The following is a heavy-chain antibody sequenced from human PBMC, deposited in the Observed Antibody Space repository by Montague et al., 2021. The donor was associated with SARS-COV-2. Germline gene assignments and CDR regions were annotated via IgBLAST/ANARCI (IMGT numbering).Heavy chain of an antibody. CDR1: GGSISSGGYY. J-gene: IGHJ3*02. Sequence: TLSLTCTVSGGSISSGGYYWSWIRQHPGKGLEWIGYIYHTGSTHYNPSLKSRVTISKETSKNHFSLNLSSVTAADSAVYYCARDSEYYDSSGYSYDAFDIGGQGTKVTVSS. D-gene: IGHD3-22*01. V-gene: IGHV4-31*03. CDR3: ARDSEYYDSSGYSYDAFDI. CDR2: IYHTGST.